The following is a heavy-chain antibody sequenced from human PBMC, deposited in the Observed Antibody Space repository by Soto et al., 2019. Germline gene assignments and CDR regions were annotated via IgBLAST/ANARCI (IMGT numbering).Heavy chain of an antibody. CDR3: APRTTVTSGLN. V-gene: IGHV2-5*01. CDR2: IYWNDEK. CDR1: GFSLTTTGVG. Sequence: QITLKESGPTLVKPTQTLTLTCTFSGFSLTTTGVGVDWIRQPPGKALEWLGLIYWNDEKRYRPSLQSRITITKDTSRNQVVLTMTNMDPVDTATYYCAPRTTVTSGLNWGQGTLVTVSS. D-gene: IGHD4-4*01. J-gene: IGHJ4*02.